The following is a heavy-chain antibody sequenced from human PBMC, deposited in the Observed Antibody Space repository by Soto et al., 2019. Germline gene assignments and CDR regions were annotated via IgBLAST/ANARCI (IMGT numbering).Heavy chain of an antibody. J-gene: IGHJ4*02. CDR1: GFIFSTYW. V-gene: IGHV3-7*03. CDR3: ASTVTTNYFDY. D-gene: IGHD4-17*01. CDR2: IKQDGSET. Sequence: GGSLRLSCAASGFIFSTYWMSWVRQAPGKGLEWVANIKQDGSETYYVDSVKGRFTISRDNTKNSLYLQMSSLRSEDTAVYYCASTVTTNYFDYWGQGTLVTVSS.